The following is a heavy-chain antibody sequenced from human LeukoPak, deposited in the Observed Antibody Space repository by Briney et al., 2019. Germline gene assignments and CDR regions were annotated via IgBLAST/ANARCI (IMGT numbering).Heavy chain of an antibody. CDR3: AKELAS. J-gene: IGHJ5*02. CDR2: ISGSGGRT. V-gene: IGHV3-23*01. CDR1: GFTFNNYA. D-gene: IGHD3-3*02. Sequence: GGSLRLSCVASGFTFNNYAMSWVRQAPGKGLEWVSAISGSGGRTHYADSVKSRFTISRDNSKKTLDLQMNSLRAEDTAVYYCAKELASWGQGTLVTVSS.